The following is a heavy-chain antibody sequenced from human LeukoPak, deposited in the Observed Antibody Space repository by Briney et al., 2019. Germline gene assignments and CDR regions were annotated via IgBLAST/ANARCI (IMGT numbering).Heavy chain of an antibody. CDR2: ISYDGSIE. D-gene: IGHD6-13*01. J-gene: IGHJ4*02. V-gene: IGHV3-30*18. CDR1: GVTFSNYG. Sequence: GRSLRLSCAASGVTFSNYGMHWVRQSPGKGPEWVAAISYDGSIEYYADSVKGRFTISRDDSRNTLYLQMNSLRPEDTALYYCAKDLQHLVRTLSFDYWGQGTLVTVSS. CDR3: AKDLQHLVRTLSFDY.